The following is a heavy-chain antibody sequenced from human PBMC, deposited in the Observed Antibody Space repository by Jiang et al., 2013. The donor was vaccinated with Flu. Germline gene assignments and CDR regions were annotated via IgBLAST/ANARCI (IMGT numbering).Heavy chain of an antibody. Sequence: SNYMSWVRQASTEGGVEWVSVIYSGGSTYYADSVKGRFTISRDNSKNTLYLQMNSLRAEDTAVYYCARDRGIAVAGNYYYYGMDVWGKGTTVTVSS. J-gene: IGHJ6*04. CDR2: IYSGGST. CDR3: ARDRGIAVAGNYYYYGMDV. V-gene: IGHV3-66*01. CDR1: SNY. D-gene: IGHD6-19*01.